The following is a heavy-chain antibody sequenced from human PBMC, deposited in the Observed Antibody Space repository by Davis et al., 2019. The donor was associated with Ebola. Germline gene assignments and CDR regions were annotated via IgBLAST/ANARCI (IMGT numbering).Heavy chain of an antibody. V-gene: IGHV1-69*13. CDR3: VARGDSSSYENDY. J-gene: IGHJ4*02. Sequence: SVKVSCKASGGTFSSYAISWVRQAPGQGLEWMGGIIPIFGTANYAQKFQGRVTITADESTSTAYMELSSLRSEDTAVYYCVARGDSSSYENDYWGQGTLVTVSS. CDR1: GGTFSSYA. D-gene: IGHD3-22*01. CDR2: IIPIFGTA.